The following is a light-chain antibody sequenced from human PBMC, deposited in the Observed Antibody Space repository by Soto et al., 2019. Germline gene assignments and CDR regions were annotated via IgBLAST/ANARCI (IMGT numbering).Light chain of an antibody. Sequence: EIVMTQSPATLSLSPGEGATLSCRASQRVRSNLAWYQQKPGQAPRFLIYRASSRATGIPARFSGSGSGTEFTLTISSLEPEDFATYYCLQDCSYPWTFGRGTKVDIK. CDR2: RAS. CDR1: QRVRSN. J-gene: IGKJ1*01. V-gene: IGKV3-15*01. CDR3: LQDCSYPWT.